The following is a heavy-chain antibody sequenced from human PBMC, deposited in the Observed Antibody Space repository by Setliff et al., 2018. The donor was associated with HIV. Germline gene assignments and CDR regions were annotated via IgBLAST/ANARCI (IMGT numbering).Heavy chain of an antibody. V-gene: IGHV1-18*01. CDR3: AREVSVGATFFDL. CDR2: IGPYNGRT. J-gene: IGHJ4*02. CDR1: GYMFIAYG. D-gene: IGHD1-26*01. Sequence: GASVKVSCKASGYMFIAYGMSWVRRAPGQGLEWMGWIGPYNGRTEYAQKFQGRVTIIADKSTSTAYMELSSLRSEDTAVYYCAREVSVGATFFDLWGPGTPVTVSS.